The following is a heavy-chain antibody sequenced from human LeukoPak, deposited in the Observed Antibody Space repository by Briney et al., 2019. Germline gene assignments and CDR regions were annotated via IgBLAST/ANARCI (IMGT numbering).Heavy chain of an antibody. CDR2: IYHSGST. J-gene: IGHJ4*02. D-gene: IGHD4-23*01. Sequence: SETLSLTCTASGGSISGTYYWGWIRQPPGKGLEWIASIYHSGSTYYNPSLRSRVTISVDTSKKQFSLKLSSVTAADTAVYYCARLTSYGGDQDYWGQGTLVTVSS. CDR3: ARLTSYGGDQDY. CDR1: GGSISGTYY. V-gene: IGHV4-39*01.